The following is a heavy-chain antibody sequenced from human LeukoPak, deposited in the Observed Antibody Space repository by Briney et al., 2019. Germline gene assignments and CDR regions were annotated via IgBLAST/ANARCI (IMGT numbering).Heavy chain of an antibody. Sequence: PGGSLRLSCAASGFSLSSYAMSWVRQAPGKGLEWVSAITSRSDGTWNVDSVRGRFTISRDNSKNTLYLQMNSLRAEDTALYYCVRDRRFPDDVFDIWGQGTMVTVSS. D-gene: IGHD2-21*01. V-gene: IGHV3-23*01. J-gene: IGHJ3*02. CDR1: GFSLSSYA. CDR2: ITSRSDGT. CDR3: VRDRRFPDDVFDI.